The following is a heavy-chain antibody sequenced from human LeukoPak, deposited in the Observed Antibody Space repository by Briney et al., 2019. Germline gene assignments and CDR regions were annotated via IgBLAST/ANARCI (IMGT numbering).Heavy chain of an antibody. V-gene: IGHV1-18*01. CDR1: GYTFTSYG. J-gene: IGHJ4*02. Sequence: ASVKVSCKASGYTFTSYGISWVRQAPGQGLEWMGWISAYNGNTNYAQKLQGRVTMTTDTSTSTAYMELRRLRSDETAVYYCARDSYYYDSSGYYSFDYWGQGTLVTVSS. CDR2: ISAYNGNT. D-gene: IGHD3-22*01. CDR3: ARDSYYYDSSGYYSFDY.